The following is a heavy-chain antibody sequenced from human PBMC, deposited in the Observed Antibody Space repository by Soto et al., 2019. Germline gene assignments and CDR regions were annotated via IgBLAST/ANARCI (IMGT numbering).Heavy chain of an antibody. V-gene: IGHV4-34*01. Sequence: SETLSLTCAVYGGSFSGHYWSWIRQPPGKGLEWIGEINHSGGTSYNPSLKSRVTISVDTSKNQFSLKLSSVTAADTAVYYCASRTLLWFGLSLDPWGQGTLVTVSS. CDR3: ASRTLLWFGLSLDP. CDR1: GGSFSGHY. CDR2: INHSGGT. D-gene: IGHD3-10*01. J-gene: IGHJ5*02.